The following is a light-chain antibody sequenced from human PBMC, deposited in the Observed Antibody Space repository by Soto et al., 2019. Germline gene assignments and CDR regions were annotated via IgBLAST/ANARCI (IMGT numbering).Light chain of an antibody. Sequence: SVLTQPPSASGSPGQSVTISCTGTSSDIGAYNYVSWYQQRPGKAPKLMIFDVSKRPSGVPDRFSGSKSGNTASLTVSGLQAEDEADYYCSSNAGSNSFVFGGGTKVTVL. J-gene: IGLJ1*01. CDR1: SSDIGAYNY. CDR2: DVS. CDR3: SSNAGSNSFV. V-gene: IGLV2-8*01.